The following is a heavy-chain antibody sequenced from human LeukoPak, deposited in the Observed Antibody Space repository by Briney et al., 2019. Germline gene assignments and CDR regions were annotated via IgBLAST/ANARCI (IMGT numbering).Heavy chain of an antibody. D-gene: IGHD4-17*01. CDR3: ARGPYRYYGDYEVHAFDI. Sequence: ASVKVSCKASGYTFTSYGISWVRQAPGQGLEWMGWISAYNGNTNYAQKLQGRVTMTTDTSTSTAYMELRSLRSDDTAVYYCARGPYRYYGDYEVHAFDIWGQGTMVTVSS. CDR2: ISAYNGNT. CDR1: GYTFTSYG. J-gene: IGHJ3*02. V-gene: IGHV1-18*01.